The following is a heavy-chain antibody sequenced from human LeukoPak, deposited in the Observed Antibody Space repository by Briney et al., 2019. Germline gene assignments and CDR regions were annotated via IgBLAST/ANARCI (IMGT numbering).Heavy chain of an antibody. CDR2: IYSGGST. CDR1: GFTVSGNY. CDR3: ATTFGGAYTAFDY. D-gene: IGHD2/OR15-2a*01. J-gene: IGHJ4*02. Sequence: GGSLRLSCAASGFTVSGNYMTWVRQSPGKGLEWVSVIYSGGSTYYADSLKGRFTISRDNSKNTLYLKMSSLRAEDTAVYYCATTFGGAYTAFDYWGQGALVTVSS. V-gene: IGHV3-66*01.